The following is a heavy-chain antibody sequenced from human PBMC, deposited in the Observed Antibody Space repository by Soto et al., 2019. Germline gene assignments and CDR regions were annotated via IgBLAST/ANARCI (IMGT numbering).Heavy chain of an antibody. V-gene: IGHV3-74*01. Sequence: GGSLRLSCAAXGFTFSSYWMHWVRQAPGKGLVWVSRINSDGSSTSYADSVKGRFTISRDNAKNTLYLQMNSLRAEDTAVYYCARVVSLYGSGSYYYYYGMDVWGQGTTVTVSS. CDR3: ARVVSLYGSGSYYYYYGMDV. D-gene: IGHD3-10*01. J-gene: IGHJ6*02. CDR1: GFTFSSYW. CDR2: INSDGSST.